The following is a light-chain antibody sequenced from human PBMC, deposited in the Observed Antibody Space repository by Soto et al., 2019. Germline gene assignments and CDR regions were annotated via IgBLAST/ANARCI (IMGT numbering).Light chain of an antibody. V-gene: IGKV3-20*01. CDR3: QQYGSSPWT. CDR1: QSVSSSY. CDR2: GAS. Sequence: EIVLTQSPGTLSLSPGERATLSCRASQSVSSSYLAWYQQKSGQAPSPLIYGASSRAIGIPDRFSGSGSGTDFTLTIRTLEPEDFAVYYCQQYGSSPWTFGQGTKVEIK. J-gene: IGKJ1*01.